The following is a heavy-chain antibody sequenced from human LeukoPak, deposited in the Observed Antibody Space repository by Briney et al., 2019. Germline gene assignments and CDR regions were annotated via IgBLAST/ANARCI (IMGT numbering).Heavy chain of an antibody. J-gene: IGHJ4*02. CDR1: GGSISSSSYY. Sequence: KSSETLSLTCTVSGGSISSSSYYWGWIRQPPGKGLEWIGSIYYSGSTYYNPSLKSRVTISVDTSKNQFSLKLSSVTAADTAVYYCARHKTPGGFDYWGQGPLVPVSS. CDR2: IYYSGST. V-gene: IGHV4-39*01. D-gene: IGHD3-10*01. CDR3: ARHKTPGGFDY.